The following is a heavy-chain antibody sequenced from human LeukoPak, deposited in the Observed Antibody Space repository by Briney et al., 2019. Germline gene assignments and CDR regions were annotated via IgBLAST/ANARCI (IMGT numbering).Heavy chain of an antibody. V-gene: IGHV3-21*01. CDR3: ARDSDFWSGLDC. CDR1: GFTFSIYS. D-gene: IGHD3-3*01. CDR2: ISSSSYI. Sequence: RSGGSLRLSCAVSGFTFSIYSMSWVRQAPGKGLEWVSSISSSSYIYYADSVKGRFTISRDNAKNSLYLQMNSLRAEDTAVYYCARDSDFWSGLDCWGQGTLVTVSS. J-gene: IGHJ4*02.